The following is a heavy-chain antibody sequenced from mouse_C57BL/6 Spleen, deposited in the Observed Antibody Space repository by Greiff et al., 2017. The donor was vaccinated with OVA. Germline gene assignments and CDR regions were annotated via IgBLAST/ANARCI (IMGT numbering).Heavy chain of an antibody. CDR2: IYPGDGDT. CDR3: ARDYGYDYYAMDY. Sequence: VKLQESGAELVKPGASVKISCKASGYAFSSYWMNWVKQRPGKGLEWIGQIYPGDGDTNYNGKFKGKATLTADKSSSTAYMQLSSLTSEDSAVYFCARDYGYDYYAMDYWGQGTSVTVSS. J-gene: IGHJ4*01. CDR1: GYAFSSYW. D-gene: IGHD2-2*01. V-gene: IGHV1-80*01.